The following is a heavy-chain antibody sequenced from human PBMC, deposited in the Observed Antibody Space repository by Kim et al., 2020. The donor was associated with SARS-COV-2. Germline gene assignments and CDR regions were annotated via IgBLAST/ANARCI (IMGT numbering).Heavy chain of an antibody. J-gene: IGHJ4*02. D-gene: IGHD3-22*01. CDR3: ARDLKKTHYYDTASAYPDS. Sequence: ASVKVSCRTSGYTFIDYYIHWVRQAPGQGLEWMGWINPNSGGTNYAQKFQDRVTMTRDTSINTAYMELSGLKSDDTAVFYCARDLKKTHYYDTASAYPDSWGQGTLVTVSS. CDR1: GYTFIDYY. CDR2: INPNSGGT. V-gene: IGHV1-2*02.